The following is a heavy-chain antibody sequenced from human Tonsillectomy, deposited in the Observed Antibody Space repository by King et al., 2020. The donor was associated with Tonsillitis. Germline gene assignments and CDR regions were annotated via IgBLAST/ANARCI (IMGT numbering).Heavy chain of an antibody. Sequence: VQLVESGGGLGKPGGSLRLSCAASGFSFSNTWMSWVREAPGKGLEWVGRIKSETDGGTTAYGAPVKGRFTISRDDSKNTLYQQMNSLRTEATAMYYCPTDPPVGPWGQGILVTVSS. CDR1: GFSFSNTW. CDR3: PTDPPVGP. V-gene: IGHV3-15*01. D-gene: IGHD1-14*01. CDR2: IKSETDGGTT. J-gene: IGHJ5*02.